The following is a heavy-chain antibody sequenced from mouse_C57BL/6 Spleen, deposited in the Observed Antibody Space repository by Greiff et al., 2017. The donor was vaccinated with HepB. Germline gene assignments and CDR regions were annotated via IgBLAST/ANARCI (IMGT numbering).Heavy chain of an antibody. CDR1: GYTFTEYT. Sequence: VQVVESGAELVKPGASVKLSCKASGYTFTEYTIHWVKQRSGQGLEWIGWFYPGSGSIKYNEKFKDKATLTADKSSSTVYMELSRLTSEDSAVDFWTRHEVYYKMWYFDVWGTGTTVTVSS. CDR3: TRHEVYYKMWYFDV. D-gene: IGHD2-1*01. CDR2: FYPGSGSI. V-gene: IGHV1-62-2*01. J-gene: IGHJ1*03.